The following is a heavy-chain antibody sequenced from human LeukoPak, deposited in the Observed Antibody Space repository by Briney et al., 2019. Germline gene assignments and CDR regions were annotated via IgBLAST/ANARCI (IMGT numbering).Heavy chain of an antibody. D-gene: IGHD3-3*01. J-gene: IGHJ6*03. CDR1: GGTFSTYA. V-gene: IGHV1-69*13. CDR3: ARSYYDFWSGYLNYYYYYMDV. CDR2: IIPVFEIT. Sequence: SVKVSCKASGGTFSTYAISWVRQAPGHGLEWMGGIIPVFEITKYAQKFQGRITITADESASTAHMELSSLTSDDTAVYYCARSYYDFWSGYLNYYYYYMDVWGKGTTVTVSS.